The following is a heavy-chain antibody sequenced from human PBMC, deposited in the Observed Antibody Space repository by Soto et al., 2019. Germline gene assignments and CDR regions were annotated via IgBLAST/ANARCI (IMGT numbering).Heavy chain of an antibody. CDR1: GYTFTSYG. J-gene: IGHJ4*02. CDR3: ACDPPPPGY. Sequence: QVQLLQSGAEVKKPAASVQVSCKAPGYTFTSYGISRVRQAPGQGFEWMGWISAYNGNTNNAQKLQGRITMTTDTCTSTAYRELRSLSSDGTVVYYCACDPPPPGYWGQGTLATVSS. CDR2: ISAYNGNT. V-gene: IGHV1-18*01.